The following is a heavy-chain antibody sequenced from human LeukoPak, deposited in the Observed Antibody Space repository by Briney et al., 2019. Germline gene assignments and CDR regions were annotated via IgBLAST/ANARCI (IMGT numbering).Heavy chain of an antibody. D-gene: IGHD3-22*01. V-gene: IGHV4-59*01. J-gene: IGHJ4*02. CDR2: IYYSGST. Sequence: SETLSLTCTVSGGSISSYYWGWIRQPPGKGLEWIAYIYYSGSTNYNPSLKSRVTISVDTSKNQFSLKLTSVTVADTAVYYCARIDSSGYGYFDYWGQGTLVTVSS. CDR3: ARIDSSGYGYFDY. CDR1: GGSISSYY.